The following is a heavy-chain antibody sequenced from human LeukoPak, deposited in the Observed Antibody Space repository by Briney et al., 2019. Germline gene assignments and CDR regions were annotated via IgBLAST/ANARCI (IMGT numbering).Heavy chain of an antibody. CDR3: ARGYYDFWSGYYAASFDY. CDR2: ISYDGSNK. CDR1: GFTFSSYG. J-gene: IGHJ4*02. D-gene: IGHD3-3*01. Sequence: GRSLRLSCAASGFTFSSYGMHWVRQAPGKGLEWVAVISYDGSNKYYADSVKGRFTISRDNAKNSLYLQMNSLRAEDTAVYYCARGYYDFWSGYYAASFDYWGQGTLVTVSS. V-gene: IGHV3-30*03.